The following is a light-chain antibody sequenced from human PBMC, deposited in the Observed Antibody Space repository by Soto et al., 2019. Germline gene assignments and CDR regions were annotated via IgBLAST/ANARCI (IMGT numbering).Light chain of an antibody. CDR2: AAS. CDR1: QGISNF. J-gene: IGKJ2*01. V-gene: IGKV1-27*01. Sequence: DIQMTPSPSSLSASVGDRVTITCRASQGISNFLAWYQQKPGTVPKLLIYAASTLQPGVPSRFSGSGSGTDFTLTISSRQPEDVATYYCQKYDSAPYTVGQGTKLEIK. CDR3: QKYDSAPYT.